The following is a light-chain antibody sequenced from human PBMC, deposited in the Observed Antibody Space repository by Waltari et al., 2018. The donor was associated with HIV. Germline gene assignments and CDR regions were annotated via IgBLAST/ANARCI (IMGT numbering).Light chain of an antibody. J-gene: IGKJ1*01. CDR2: AAS. V-gene: IGKV1-6*02. CDR1: WGIGND. Sequence: AIQMTQSPSSLSASVGDRVTITCRASWGIGNDLGWYQQQPGQAPKLLIFAASSLQTGVPSRFSGSGSGTDFTLTISSLQPEDFATYYCLQAFSYPLTFGQGTKVEIK. CDR3: LQAFSYPLT.